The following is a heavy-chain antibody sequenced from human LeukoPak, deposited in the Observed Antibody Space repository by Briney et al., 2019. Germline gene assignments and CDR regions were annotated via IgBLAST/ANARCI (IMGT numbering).Heavy chain of an antibody. D-gene: IGHD3-10*01. J-gene: IGHJ4*02. CDR1: GGSISSHY. CDR2: VENYGRT. CDR3: ATGVFGAYFDL. V-gene: IGHV4-59*11. Sequence: SETLSLTCTVSGGSISSHYWSWNRQPPGKGLEWIGYVENYGRTECIPSLQSPVTLSVDTSQNQFSFKLDSVPAAATALYYCATGVFGAYFDLWGQGTLVTVSS.